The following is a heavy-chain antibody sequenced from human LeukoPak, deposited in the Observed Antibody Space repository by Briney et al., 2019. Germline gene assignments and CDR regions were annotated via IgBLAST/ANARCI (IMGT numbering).Heavy chain of an antibody. CDR3: ARGVSQGRYYYYYYMDV. J-gene: IGHJ6*03. D-gene: IGHD3-10*01. V-gene: IGHV1-2*02. CDR2: INPNSGGT. Sequence: ASVKVSCKASGYTFTGYYMHWVRQAPGQGLEWMGWINPNSGGTNYAQKFQGRVTMTRDTSISTAYMELSRLRSDDTAVYYCARGVSQGRYYYYYYMDVWGKGTTVTVSS. CDR1: GYTFTGYY.